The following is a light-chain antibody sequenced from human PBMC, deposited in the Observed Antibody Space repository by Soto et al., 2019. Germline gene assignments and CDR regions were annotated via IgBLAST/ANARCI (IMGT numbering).Light chain of an antibody. J-gene: IGKJ1*01. CDR1: QSISSS. CDR2: AAS. V-gene: IGKV1-39*01. Sequence: DIQMTQSPSSLSASVGDRVTITCRASQSISSSLNWYQQKPGKAPKLLIYAASSLQSGVPSRFSGSGSGTDFTLTISSWQADDVATYYCQQSYSTLWTFGQGTQVEIK. CDR3: QQSYSTLWT.